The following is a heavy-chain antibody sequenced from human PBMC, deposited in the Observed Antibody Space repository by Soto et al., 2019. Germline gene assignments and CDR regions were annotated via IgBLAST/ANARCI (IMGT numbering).Heavy chain of an antibody. CDR2: INPNSGGT. Sequence: ASVKVSCKASGYTFTGYYMHWVRQAPGQGLEWMGWINPNSGGTNYAQKFQGRVTMTRDTSISTAYMELSRLRSDDTAVYYCARSPHPPDYYDSSGYYYPSWFDPWGQGXLVTVSS. D-gene: IGHD3-22*01. CDR3: ARSPHPPDYYDSSGYYYPSWFDP. CDR1: GYTFTGYY. J-gene: IGHJ5*02. V-gene: IGHV1-2*02.